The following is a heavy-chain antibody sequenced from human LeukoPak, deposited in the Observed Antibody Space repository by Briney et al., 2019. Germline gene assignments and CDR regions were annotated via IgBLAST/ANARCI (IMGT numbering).Heavy chain of an antibody. D-gene: IGHD3-22*01. Sequence: SETLSLTCTVSGGSISSYYWSWIRQPPGKGLEWIGYIYYSGSTNYSPSLKSRVTISVDTSKNQFSLKLSSVTAADTAVYYCASYYYDSSGYFEYFQHWGQGTLVTVSS. CDR1: GGSISSYY. CDR3: ASYYYDSSGYFEYFQH. J-gene: IGHJ1*01. V-gene: IGHV4-59*01. CDR2: IYYSGST.